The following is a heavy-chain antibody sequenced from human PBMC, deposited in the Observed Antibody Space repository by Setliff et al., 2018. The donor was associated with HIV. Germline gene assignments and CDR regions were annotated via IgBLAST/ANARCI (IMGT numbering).Heavy chain of an antibody. CDR1: GASIRSFH. CDR2: IYYSGSA. J-gene: IGHJ4*02. D-gene: IGHD3-22*01. V-gene: IGHV4-59*01. CDR3: ARVLDYYDSSPYYFDY. Sequence: SQTLSLTCTVSGASIRSFHWSWIRQPPGKGLEWIGYIYYSGSANYTPSLKSRVTISLDTSKSQFSLKLSSVTAADTAMYYCARVLDYYDSSPYYFDYWGQGTLVTVSS.